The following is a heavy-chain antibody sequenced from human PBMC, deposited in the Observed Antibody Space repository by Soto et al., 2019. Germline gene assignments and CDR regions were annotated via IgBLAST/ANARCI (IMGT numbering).Heavy chain of an antibody. CDR2: IIPIFGTA. V-gene: IGHV1-69*13. J-gene: IGHJ4*02. CDR3: ARDLIVGATRGHPFDY. CDR1: GGTFSSYA. Sequence: SVKVSCKASGGTFSSYAISWVRQAPGQGLEWMGGIIPIFGTANYAQKFQGRVTITADESTSTAYMELSSLRSEDTAVYYCARDLIVGATRGHPFDYWGQGXLVTVYS. D-gene: IGHD1-26*01.